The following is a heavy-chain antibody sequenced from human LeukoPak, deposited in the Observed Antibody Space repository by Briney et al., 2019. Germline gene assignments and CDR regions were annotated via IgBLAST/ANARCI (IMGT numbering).Heavy chain of an antibody. CDR1: GFTFSSYG. J-gene: IGHJ6*03. CDR3: ARGCNYYDSSGYGPNYYYYYMDV. CDR2: INWNGGST. D-gene: IGHD3-22*01. V-gene: IGHV3-20*04. Sequence: PGRSLRLSCAASGFTFSSYGMHWVRQAPGKGLEWVSGINWNGGSTGYADSVKGRFTISRDNAKSSLYLQMNSLRAEDTALYYCARGCNYYDSSGYGPNYYYYYMDVWGKGTTVTVSS.